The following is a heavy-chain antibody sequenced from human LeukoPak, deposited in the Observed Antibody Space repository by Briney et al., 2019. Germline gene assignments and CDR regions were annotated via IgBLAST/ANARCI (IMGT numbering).Heavy chain of an antibody. V-gene: IGHV3-13*01. CDR2: IGIADDT. CDR1: GFTYSNYV. Sequence: PGGSLRLSCAASGFTYSNYVMHWVRQGPGGGLEWVSAIGIADDTHYADSVKGRFTISRENARNSLYLQINSLRDGETAVYYCVRGGIRVSGIDAFDIWGQGTVVTVSS. D-gene: IGHD5/OR15-5a*01. J-gene: IGHJ3*02. CDR3: VRGGIRVSGIDAFDI.